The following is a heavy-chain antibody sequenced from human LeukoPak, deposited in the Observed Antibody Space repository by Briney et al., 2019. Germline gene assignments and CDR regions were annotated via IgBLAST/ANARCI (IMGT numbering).Heavy chain of an antibody. V-gene: IGHV1-46*01. CDR3: ARVYSSGWSL. J-gene: IGHJ4*02. CDR2: INPSGGST. D-gene: IGHD6-19*01. CDR1: GYTFTIYY. Sequence: ASVKVSCKASGYTFTIYYMHWVRQAPGQGLEWMGIINPSGGSTSYAQKFQGRVTMTRDTSTSTAYMELSSLRSEDTAVYYCARVYSSGWSLWGQGTLVTVSS.